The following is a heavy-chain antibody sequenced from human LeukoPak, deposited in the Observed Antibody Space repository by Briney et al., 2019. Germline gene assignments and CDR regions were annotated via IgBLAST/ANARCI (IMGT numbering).Heavy chain of an antibody. CDR3: AKVRAGWYFDY. D-gene: IGHD6-19*01. CDR2: ISDSDGNT. Sequence: PGGSLRLSCATSGFTFSSYAMSWVRQAPGKGLEWVSIISDSDGNTYYADSVKGRFTISRDKSKTTLYLQMNSLRAEDTAVYYCAKVRAGWYFDYWGQGTLVTVSS. J-gene: IGHJ4*02. V-gene: IGHV3-23*01. CDR1: GFTFSSYA.